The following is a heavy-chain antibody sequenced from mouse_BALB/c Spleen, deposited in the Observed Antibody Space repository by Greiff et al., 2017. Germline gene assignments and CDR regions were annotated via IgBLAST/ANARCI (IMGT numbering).Heavy chain of an antibody. V-gene: IGHV3-2*02. J-gene: IGHJ4*01. D-gene: IGHD1-1*01. Sequence: EVQLVESGPGLVKPSQSLSLTCTVTGYSITSDYAWNWIRQFPGNKLEWMGYISYSGSTSYNPSLKSRISLTRDTSKNQFFLQLNSVTTEDTATYYCARYYYGSSYEAMDYWGQGTSVTVSS. CDR2: ISYSGST. CDR1: GYSITSDYA. CDR3: ARYYYGSSYEAMDY.